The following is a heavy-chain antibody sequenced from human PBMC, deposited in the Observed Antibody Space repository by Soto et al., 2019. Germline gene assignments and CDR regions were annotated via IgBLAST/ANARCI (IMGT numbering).Heavy chain of an antibody. Sequence: SGPTLVNPSQTLTVTVSWSVVSRSAGLAGVGWIRHSPGRAPEWLALISWKDEKRYNPGLKSRLSITNDTSKNQVVLTMTDLDPVDTATYFCAHRYGGNYYRWYFESWGQGTLVALSS. CDR3: AHRYGGNYYRWYFES. D-gene: IGHD1-26*01. V-gene: IGHV2-5*01. CDR1: VVSRSAGLAG. J-gene: IGHJ4*02. CDR2: ISWKDEK.